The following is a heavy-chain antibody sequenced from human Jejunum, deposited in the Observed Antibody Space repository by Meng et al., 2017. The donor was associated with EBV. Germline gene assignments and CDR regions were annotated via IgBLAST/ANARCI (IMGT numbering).Heavy chain of an antibody. D-gene: IGHD3-3*01. V-gene: IGHV4-4*02. CDR2: IYHSVST. Sequence: HVQLLQSSTRLVKPSGTLALICAVSGGSISSSNWWSWVRQPPGKGLEWIGDIYHSVSTNYNPSLKSRVTRPVDKSKNQFSLKLSSVTAADTAVYFCERYGSGYFPALWYWGQGTLVTVSS. J-gene: IGHJ4*02. CDR1: GGSISSSNW. CDR3: ERYGSGYFPALWY.